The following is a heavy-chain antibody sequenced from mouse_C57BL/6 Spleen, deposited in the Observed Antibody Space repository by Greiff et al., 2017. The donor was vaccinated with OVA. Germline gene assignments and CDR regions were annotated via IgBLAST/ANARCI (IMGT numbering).Heavy chain of an antibody. CDR2: IDPSDSYT. CDR3: ASYYYGSSSYFDY. CDR1: GYTFTSYW. V-gene: IGHV1-50*01. D-gene: IGHD1-1*01. Sequence: QSCKASGYTFTSYWMQWVKQRPGQGLEWIGEIDPSDSYTNYNQKFKGKATLTVDTSSSTAYMQLSSLTSEDSAVYYCASYYYGSSSYFDYWGQGTTLTVSS. J-gene: IGHJ2*01.